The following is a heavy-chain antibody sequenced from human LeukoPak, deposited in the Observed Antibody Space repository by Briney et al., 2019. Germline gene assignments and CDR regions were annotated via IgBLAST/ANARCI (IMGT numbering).Heavy chain of an antibody. V-gene: IGHV4-31*03. J-gene: IGHJ4*02. D-gene: IGHD3-10*01. CDR2: IYYRGST. Sequence: PSETLSLTCTVSGGSISSGGYYWSWIRQHPGKGLEWIGYIYYRGSTYYNPSLKSRVTISVDTSKNQFSLKLSSVTAADTAVYYCAREVRGVLNYYFDYWGQGTLVTVSS. CDR1: GGSISSGGYY. CDR3: AREVRGVLNYYFDY.